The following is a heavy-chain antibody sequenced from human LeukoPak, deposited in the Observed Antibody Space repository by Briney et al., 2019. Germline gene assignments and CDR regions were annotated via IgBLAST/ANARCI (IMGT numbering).Heavy chain of an antibody. CDR2: INHSGST. CDR1: GGSFSGYY. Sequence: SETLSLTCAVYGGSFSGYYWSWIRQPPGKGLEWIGEINHSGSTNYNPSLKSRVTISVDTSKNQFSLKLSSVTAADTALYYCARDSKLELDHMDVWGKGTTVTVSS. D-gene: IGHD1-7*01. V-gene: IGHV4-34*01. J-gene: IGHJ6*03. CDR3: ARDSKLELDHMDV.